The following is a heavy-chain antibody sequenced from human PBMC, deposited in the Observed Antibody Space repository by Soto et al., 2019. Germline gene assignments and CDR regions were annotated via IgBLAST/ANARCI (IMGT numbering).Heavy chain of an antibody. J-gene: IGHJ6*02. CDR2: IYYSGST. D-gene: IGHD3-10*01. Sequence: SETLSLTCTVSGGSISSYHWSWIRQPPGKGLEWIGYIYYSGSTNYNPSLKSRVTISVDTSKNQFSLKLSSVTAADTAVYYCARDHAMVRGVTTYYYYGMDVWGQGTTVTVSS. CDR1: GGSISSYH. V-gene: IGHV4-59*01. CDR3: ARDHAMVRGVTTYYYYGMDV.